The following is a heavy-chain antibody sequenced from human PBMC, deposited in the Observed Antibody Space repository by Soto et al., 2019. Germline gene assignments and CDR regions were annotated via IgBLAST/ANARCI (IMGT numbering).Heavy chain of an antibody. CDR1: GFTFDDYA. CDR2: ISGSGGRT. Sequence: PGGSLRLSCAASGFTFDDYAMHWVRQAPGKGLEWVSGISGSGGRTYYADSVKGRFTISRDNSNNPLSLQMRILRVEDTAVYFCAKGGYYSLFDFWGQGTMVNVSS. D-gene: IGHD3-16*01. J-gene: IGHJ3*01. V-gene: IGHV3-23*01. CDR3: AKGGYYSLFDF.